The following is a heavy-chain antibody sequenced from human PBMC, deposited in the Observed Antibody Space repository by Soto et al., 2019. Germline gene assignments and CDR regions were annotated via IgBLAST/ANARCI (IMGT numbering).Heavy chain of an antibody. Sequence: SETLSLTCTVSGGSTNIRSDYWGWIRQPPGKGLKWIGSVYYSGSTHDNPSLQSRVTISVDTSRNQFSLNLISVTAEDTAVYFCERQPRGPGYGERGLYFDYWRQGSLFAVSS. J-gene: IGHJ4*02. CDR2: VYYSGST. V-gene: IGHV4-39*01. CDR3: ERQPRGPGYGERGLYFDY. D-gene: IGHD3-16*01. CDR1: GGSTNIRSDY.